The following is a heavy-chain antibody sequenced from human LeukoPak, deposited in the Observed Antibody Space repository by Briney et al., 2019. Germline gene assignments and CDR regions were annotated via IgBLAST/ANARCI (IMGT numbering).Heavy chain of an antibody. Sequence: AVKVSFKAAVYTFTSCGISWVRQAPGQGREWMGWISANIGDTKYAQKLQGRVTMTTDTSTSTAYMELRSLRSDDTAVYYCPRVPSRELLPHAFDIWGQGTMVTVSS. V-gene: IGHV1-18*01. CDR2: ISANIGDT. J-gene: IGHJ3*02. CDR1: VYTFTSCG. D-gene: IGHD1-26*01. CDR3: PRVPSRELLPHAFDI.